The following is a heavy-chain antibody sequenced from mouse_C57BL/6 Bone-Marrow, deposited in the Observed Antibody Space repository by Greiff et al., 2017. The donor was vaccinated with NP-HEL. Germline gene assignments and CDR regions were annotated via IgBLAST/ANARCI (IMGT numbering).Heavy chain of an antibody. D-gene: IGHD1-1*01. Sequence: QVQLKQSGPELVKPGASVKLSCKASGYTFTSYDINWVKQRPGQGLEWIGWIYPRDGSTKYNEKFKGKATLTVDTSSSTAYMQLSSLTSEDSAVYYCARLGYYYGSRYAMDYWGQGTSVTVSS. CDR3: ARLGYYYGSRYAMDY. CDR1: GYTFTSYD. J-gene: IGHJ4*01. V-gene: IGHV1-85*01. CDR2: IYPRDGST.